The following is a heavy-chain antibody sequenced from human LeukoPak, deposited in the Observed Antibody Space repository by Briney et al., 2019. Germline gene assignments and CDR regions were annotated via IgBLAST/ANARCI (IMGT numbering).Heavy chain of an antibody. V-gene: IGHV3-23*01. D-gene: IGHD2-2*01. CDR2: ISGSGGST. CDR1: GFTSSSYA. J-gene: IGHJ4*02. Sequence: GGSLRLSCAASGFTSSSYAMSWVRQAPGKGLEWVSAISGSGGSTYYADSVKGRFTISRDNSKNTLYLQMNSLRAEDTAVYYCARDWGGTHCTSPSCYPFDYWGQGTLVTVSS. CDR3: ARDWGGTHCTSPSCYPFDY.